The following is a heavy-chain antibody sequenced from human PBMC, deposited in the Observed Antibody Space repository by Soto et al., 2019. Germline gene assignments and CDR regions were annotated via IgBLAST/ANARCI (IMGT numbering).Heavy chain of an antibody. D-gene: IGHD2-2*01. CDR3: ARDRAGGYCISPNCYPF. Sequence: SETLSLTCTVSGGSISSYYWSWIRQPPGKGLEWIGYIYYSGSTNYNPSLKSRVTISVDTSKNQFSLKLSSVTAADTAVYYCARDRAGGYCISPNCYPFWGQGTLVTVSS. J-gene: IGHJ4*02. CDR2: IYYSGST. V-gene: IGHV4-59*12. CDR1: GGSISSYY.